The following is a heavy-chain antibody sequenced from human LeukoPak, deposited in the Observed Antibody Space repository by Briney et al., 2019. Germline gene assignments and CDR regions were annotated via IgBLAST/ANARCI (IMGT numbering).Heavy chain of an antibody. CDR3: ATDFRFLTAMGTAGLDY. V-gene: IGHV1-2*06. J-gene: IGHJ4*02. Sequence: GASVKVSCKASGYTFTSYYMHWVRQAPGQGLEWMGRINPNSGGTNYAQKFQGRVTMTRDTSISTAYMELSRLRSDDTAVYYCATDFRFLTAMGTAGLDYWGQGTLVTVSS. D-gene: IGHD5-18*01. CDR2: INPNSGGT. CDR1: GYTFTSYY.